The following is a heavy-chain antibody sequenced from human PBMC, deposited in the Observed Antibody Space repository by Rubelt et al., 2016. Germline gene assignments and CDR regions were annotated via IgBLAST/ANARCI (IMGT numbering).Heavy chain of an antibody. D-gene: IGHD1-26*01. Sequence: QVQLVQSGAEVKKPGSSVKVSCKASGGTFSSYAISWVRQAPGQGLEWMGGIIPIFGTANYAQKFQGRVTITADQSPGTAYMELSSLRSAETAVYYCAREAYSGRYPLIDYWGQGTLVTVSS. CDR2: IIPIFGTA. V-gene: IGHV1-69*01. J-gene: IGHJ4*02. CDR3: AREAYSGRYPLIDY. CDR1: GGTFSSYA.